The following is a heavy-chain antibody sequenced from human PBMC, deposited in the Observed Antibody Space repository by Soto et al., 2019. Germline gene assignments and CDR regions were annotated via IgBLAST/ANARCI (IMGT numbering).Heavy chain of an antibody. CDR3: AREGPAPYYYYGMDV. Sequence: QVQLVQSRGEVKKPGASVKVSCKTSGYSFTTYGISWVRQAPGQGLEWMGWISGYNGNTNYAQNLQGRVTMTTDTSTCAAYMELRSLRSADTSVYYCAREGPAPYYYYGMDVWGQGSTVTVSS. J-gene: IGHJ6*02. V-gene: IGHV1-18*01. CDR2: ISGYNGNT. CDR1: GYSFTTYG.